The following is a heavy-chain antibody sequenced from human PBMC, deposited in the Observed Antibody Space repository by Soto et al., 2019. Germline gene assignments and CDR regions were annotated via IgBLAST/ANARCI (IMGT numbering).Heavy chain of an antibody. V-gene: IGHV3-23*01. CDR2: ISGSGGST. D-gene: IGHD2-15*01. CDR3: AKANIVVLVAALIDY. Sequence: PGGSLRLSCAASGFTFSSYAMSWVRQAPGKGLEWVSAISGSGGSTYYADSVKGRFTISRDNSKNTLYLQMNSLRAEDTAVYYCAKANIVVLVAALIDYWGRGTLVTVSS. CDR1: GFTFSSYA. J-gene: IGHJ4*02.